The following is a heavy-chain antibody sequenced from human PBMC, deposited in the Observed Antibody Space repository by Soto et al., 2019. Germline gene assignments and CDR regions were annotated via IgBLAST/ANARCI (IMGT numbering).Heavy chain of an antibody. Sequence: QVQLQESGPGLVKPSETLSLTCTVSGGSITNYYCSWFRQPPGKGLEWIGYINYDGYSAYNLSLKRRITLKMDASKTQFPLMLESVTATDTAVYYCARHGFGPLHGLVDVWGPGTTVIVSS. D-gene: IGHD3-10*01. J-gene: IGHJ6*02. CDR1: GGSITNYY. CDR3: ARHGFGPLHGLVDV. V-gene: IGHV4-59*08. CDR2: INYDGYS.